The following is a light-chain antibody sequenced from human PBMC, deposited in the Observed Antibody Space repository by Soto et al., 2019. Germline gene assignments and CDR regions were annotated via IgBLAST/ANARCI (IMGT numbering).Light chain of an antibody. J-gene: IGLJ3*02. CDR1: SSNIGAGYD. Sequence: SVLTQPPSVSEAPGQRVTISCTGNSSNIGAGYDVHWYQQLPGTSPKLLIYGNNNRPSGVPDRFSGSKSGTSASLAITGLQAEDEADYYCQSYDDTLSGWVFGGGTKLTVL. V-gene: IGLV1-40*01. CDR2: GNN. CDR3: QSYDDTLSGWV.